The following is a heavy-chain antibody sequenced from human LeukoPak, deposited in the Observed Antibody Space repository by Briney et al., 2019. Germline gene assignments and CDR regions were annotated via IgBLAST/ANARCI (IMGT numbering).Heavy chain of an antibody. CDR2: IYTSGST. J-gene: IGHJ4*02. CDR3: ARHTGYVKAGVVDY. Sequence: SETLSLTCTVSGGSISSYYWSWIRQPAGKGLEWIGRIYTSGSTNYNPSLKSRVTMSVDTSKNQFSLKLSSVTAADTAVYYCARHTGYVKAGVVDYWGQGTLVTVSS. CDR1: GGSISSYY. D-gene: IGHD2-2*01. V-gene: IGHV4-4*07.